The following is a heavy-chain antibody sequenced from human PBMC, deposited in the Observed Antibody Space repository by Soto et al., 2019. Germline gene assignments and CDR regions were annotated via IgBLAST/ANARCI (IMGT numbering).Heavy chain of an antibody. CDR1: DESVTSPGNY. CDR3: TLNHCAGGGCYDRDY. CDR2: ISSGGRP. J-gene: IGHJ1*01. D-gene: IGHD2-15*01. Sequence: VQLQESGPGLVKPSQTLSLTCAVSDESVTSPGNYWNWIRQRPDTGLEWIGYISSGGRPFYNPSLQSRVSLSLYTSNNLFSLNLNSVTAADPAVYYCTLNHCAGGGCYDRDYWCHGTRVTVSS. V-gene: IGHV4-31*11.